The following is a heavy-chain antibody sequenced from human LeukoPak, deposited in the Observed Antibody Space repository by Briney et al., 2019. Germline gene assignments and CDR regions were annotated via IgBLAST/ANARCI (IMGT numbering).Heavy chain of an antibody. CDR2: INVGNGNT. CDR1: GYTFTTYA. D-gene: IGHD7-27*01. CDR3: ATTGELGYYYYNGMDV. Sequence: ASVKVSCKASGYTFTTYAMHWVRQAPGQRPEWVGWINVGNGNTKYSQKFQGRVTLTRGTSASTTYMELSSLRSEDTAVYYCATTGELGYYYYNGMDVWGQGTTVTVSS. V-gene: IGHV1-3*01. J-gene: IGHJ6*02.